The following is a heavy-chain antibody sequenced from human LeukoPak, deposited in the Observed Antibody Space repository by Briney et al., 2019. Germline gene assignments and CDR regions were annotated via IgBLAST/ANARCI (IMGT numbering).Heavy chain of an antibody. Sequence: PGGSLRLSCAASGFTFDDYAMHWVRQAPGKGLEWVSGISWNSGSIGYADSVKGRFTISRDNAKNSLYLQMNSLRAEDTALYYCAKAHPYYYGSGSHYYLDYWGQGTLVTVSS. V-gene: IGHV3-9*01. D-gene: IGHD3-10*01. J-gene: IGHJ4*02. CDR1: GFTFDDYA. CDR2: ISWNSGSI. CDR3: AKAHPYYYGSGSHYYLDY.